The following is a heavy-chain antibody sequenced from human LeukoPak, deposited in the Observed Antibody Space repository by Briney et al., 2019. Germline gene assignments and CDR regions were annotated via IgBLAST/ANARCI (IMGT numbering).Heavy chain of an antibody. D-gene: IGHD6-13*01. V-gene: IGHV4-4*07. J-gene: IGHJ5*02. Sequence: TSETLSLTCTVSGGSISSYYWSWIRQPAGKGLEWIGRIYTSGSTNYNPSLKSRVTMSVDTSKNQFSLKLSSVTAADTAVYYCARDLGIAAAGDWFDPWGQGTLVTVSS. CDR1: GGSISSYY. CDR3: ARDLGIAAAGDWFDP. CDR2: IYTSGST.